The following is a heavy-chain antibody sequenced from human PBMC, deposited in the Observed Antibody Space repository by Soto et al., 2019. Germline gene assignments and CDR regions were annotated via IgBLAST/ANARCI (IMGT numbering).Heavy chain of an antibody. D-gene: IGHD2-15*01. J-gene: IGHJ3*02. CDR2: INPNSGGT. V-gene: IGHV1-2*04. CDR1: GYTFAGYY. CDR3: ARSEYCSGGSCYLDAFDI. Sequence: ASVKVSCKASGYTFAGYYMHWVRQAPGQGLEWMGWINPNSGGTNYAQKFQGWVTMTRDTSISTAYMELSRLRSDDTAVYYCARSEYCSGGSCYLDAFDIWGQGTMVTVS.